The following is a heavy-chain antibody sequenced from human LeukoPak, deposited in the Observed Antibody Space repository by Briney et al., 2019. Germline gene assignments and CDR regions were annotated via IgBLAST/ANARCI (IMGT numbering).Heavy chain of an antibody. D-gene: IGHD3-22*01. CDR3: ARGRTYYYGSSGYYFY. CDR2: INHSGST. Sequence: SETLSLTCAVYGGSFSGYYWSWIRQPPGKGLEWIGEINHSGSTNYNPSLKSRVTISIDTSKNQFSLKLSSVTAADTAVYYCARGRTYYYGSSGYYFYWGQGTLVTVSS. CDR1: GGSFSGYY. V-gene: IGHV4-34*01. J-gene: IGHJ4*02.